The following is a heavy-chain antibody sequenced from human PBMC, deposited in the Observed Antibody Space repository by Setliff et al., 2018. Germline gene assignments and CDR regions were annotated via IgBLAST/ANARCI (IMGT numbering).Heavy chain of an antibody. CDR3: SRLVRFCTKTACQRLSGGEF. D-gene: IGHD3-3*01. CDR2: ITSATGNT. J-gene: IGHJ4*02. V-gene: IGHV1-18*01. Sequence: ASVKVSCKTSGYTFNDYGITWVRQVPGQGLEWMGWITSATGNTYSAEKFQDRVTLTTDTSTSTAYLELRSLGSDDTAVYYCSRLVRFCTKTACQRLSGGEFWGQGTLVTVSS. CDR1: GYTFNDYG.